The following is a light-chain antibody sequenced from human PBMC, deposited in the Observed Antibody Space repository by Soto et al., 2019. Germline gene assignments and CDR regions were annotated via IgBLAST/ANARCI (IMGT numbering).Light chain of an antibody. CDR1: QSVSSSY. CDR3: QQYGSXPLT. CDR2: GAS. Sequence: EIVLTESPGTLSLSPGEIATLSCRAIQSVSSSYLSWYQQKPGQAPRLLIYGASSRDTGIPDRFSGSGSGTDFTLTISRLEPEDFAVYYFQQYGSXPLTFGGWTKV. V-gene: IGKV3-20*01. J-gene: IGKJ4*01.